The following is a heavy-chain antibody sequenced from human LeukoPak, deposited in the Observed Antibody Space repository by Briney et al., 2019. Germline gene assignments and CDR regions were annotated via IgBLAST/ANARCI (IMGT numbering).Heavy chain of an antibody. V-gene: IGHV3-23*01. J-gene: IGHJ4*02. Sequence: GGSLRLSCAASGYTFNNHAMNWVRQAPGKGLEWVSSISATGASPYYADSVKGRFTISRDNSKNKLYLQTNSLRAEDTALYYCAKEGGVATGHWLAPLDFWGQGTLVTVSA. CDR2: ISATGASP. D-gene: IGHD6-19*01. CDR3: AKEGGVATGHWLAPLDF. CDR1: GYTFNNHA.